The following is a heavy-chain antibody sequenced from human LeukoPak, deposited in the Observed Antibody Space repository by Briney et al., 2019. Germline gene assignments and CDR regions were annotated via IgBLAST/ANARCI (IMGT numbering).Heavy chain of an antibody. CDR2: INPNSGGT. Sequence: ASVKVSCKASGCTFTGYYMHWVRQAPGQGLEWMGWINPNSGGTNYAQKFQGRVTMTRDTSISTAYMELSRLRSDDTAVYYCAREAAGGPNWFDPWGQGTLVTVSS. CDR1: GCTFTGYY. D-gene: IGHD3-16*01. V-gene: IGHV1-2*02. CDR3: AREAAGGPNWFDP. J-gene: IGHJ5*02.